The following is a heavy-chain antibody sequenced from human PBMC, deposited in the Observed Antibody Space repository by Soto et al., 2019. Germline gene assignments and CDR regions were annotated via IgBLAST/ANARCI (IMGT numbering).Heavy chain of an antibody. CDR2: IWYDGSNK. D-gene: IGHD3-3*01. CDR3: ARVYDFWSGLGY. Sequence: QVQLVESGGGVVQPGRSLRLSCAASGFTFSSYGMHWVRQAPGKGLEWVAVIWYDGSNKYYADSVKGRFTISRDNSTNTLYLQMNSLRAEDTAVYYCARVYDFWSGLGYWGQGTLVTVSS. V-gene: IGHV3-33*01. J-gene: IGHJ4*02. CDR1: GFTFSSYG.